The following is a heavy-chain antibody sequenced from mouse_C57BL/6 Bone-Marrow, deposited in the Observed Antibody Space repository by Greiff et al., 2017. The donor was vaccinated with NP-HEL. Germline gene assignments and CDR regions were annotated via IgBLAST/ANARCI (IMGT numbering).Heavy chain of an antibody. J-gene: IGHJ2*01. CDR1: GFTFSDYY. Sequence: EVKLVESGGGLVQPGGSLKLSCAASGFTFSDYYMYWVRQTPEKRLEWVAYISNGGGSTYYPDTVKGRFTISRDNAKNTLYLQMSRLKSEDTAMYYCARVRDYGSSFYFDYWGQGTTLTVSS. CDR3: ARVRDYGSSFYFDY. D-gene: IGHD1-1*01. CDR2: ISNGGGST. V-gene: IGHV5-12*01.